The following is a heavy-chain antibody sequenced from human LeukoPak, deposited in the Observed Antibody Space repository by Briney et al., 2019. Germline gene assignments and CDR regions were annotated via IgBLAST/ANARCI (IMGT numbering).Heavy chain of an antibody. Sequence: GRSLRLSCAASGFTFSSYAMHWVRQAPGKGLEWVAVISYDGSNKYYADSVKGRFTISRDNSKNTLYLQMNSLRAEDTAVYYCANRPYYDFWSGLPLYWGQGTLVTVSS. CDR3: ANRPYYDFWSGLPLY. CDR1: GFTFSSYA. CDR2: ISYDGSNK. V-gene: IGHV3-30-3*01. J-gene: IGHJ4*02. D-gene: IGHD3-3*01.